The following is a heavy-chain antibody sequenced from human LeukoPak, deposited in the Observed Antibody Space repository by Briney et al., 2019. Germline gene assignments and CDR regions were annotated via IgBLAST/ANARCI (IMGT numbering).Heavy chain of an antibody. Sequence: GESLKISCKGSGYSFTSYWISWVRQMPGKGLEWMGRIDPSDSYTNYSPSFRGHVTISADKSISTAYLQWSSLKASDTAMYYCATALVVIPVGDAFDIWGQGTMVTVS. D-gene: IGHD3-22*01. CDR3: ATALVVIPVGDAFDI. CDR1: GYSFTSYW. V-gene: IGHV5-10-1*01. J-gene: IGHJ3*02. CDR2: IDPSDSYT.